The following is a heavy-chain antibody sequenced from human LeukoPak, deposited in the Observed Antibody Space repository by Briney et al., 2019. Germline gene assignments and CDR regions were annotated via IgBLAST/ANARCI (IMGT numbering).Heavy chain of an antibody. CDR2: INHSGST. V-gene: IGHV4-34*01. J-gene: IGHJ6*02. Sequence: SETLSLTCAVYGGSFSGYYWSWIRQPPGKGLEWIGEINHSGSTNYNPSLKSRVTISVDTSKNQFSLKLSSVTAADTAVYYCARGGFTIFGVVTSYGMDVWGQGTTVTVSS. CDR1: GGSFSGYY. CDR3: ARGGFTIFGVVTSYGMDV. D-gene: IGHD3-3*01.